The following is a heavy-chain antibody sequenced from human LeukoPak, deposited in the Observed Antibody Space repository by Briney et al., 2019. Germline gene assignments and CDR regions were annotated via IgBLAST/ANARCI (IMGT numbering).Heavy chain of an antibody. J-gene: IGHJ4*02. CDR2: ISGSGGST. CDR3: ARDSVKYSSSSYFDY. V-gene: IGHV3-23*01. Sequence: GGSLRLSCAASGFTFSSYAMSWVRQAPGKGLEWVSVISGSGGSTYYADSVKGRFTISRDNSKNTLYLQMNSLRAEDTAVYYCARDSVKYSSSSYFDYWGQGTLVTVSS. D-gene: IGHD6-6*01. CDR1: GFTFSSYA.